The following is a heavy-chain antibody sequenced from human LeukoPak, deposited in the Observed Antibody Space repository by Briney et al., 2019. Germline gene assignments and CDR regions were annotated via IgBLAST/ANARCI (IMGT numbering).Heavy chain of an antibody. CDR1: GFTFSSYG. D-gene: IGHD6-13*01. CDR2: ISYDGSNK. CDR3: AKDLIAAATEQKGNY. J-gene: IGHJ4*02. Sequence: GGSLRLSCAASGFTFSSYGMHWVRQAPGKGLERVAVISYDGSNKYYADSVKGRFTISRDNSKNTLYLQMNSLRAEDTAVYYCAKDLIAAATEQKGNYWGQGTLVTVSS. V-gene: IGHV3-30*18.